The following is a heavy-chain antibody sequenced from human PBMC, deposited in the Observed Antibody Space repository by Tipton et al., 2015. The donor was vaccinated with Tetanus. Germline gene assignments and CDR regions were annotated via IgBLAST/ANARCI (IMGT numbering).Heavy chain of an antibody. V-gene: IGHV4-39*01. Sequence: LRLSCTVSGGSISSSSHYWGWIRQPPGKGLEWIGTFYYSGSTYYNPALKRRVTISVDTSKNQFSLKLSSVTAADTAVYFCARLYDFGGSRPNDAFEIWGHGTMVTVSS. CDR1: GGSISSSSHY. CDR3: ARLYDFGGSRPNDAFEI. J-gene: IGHJ3*02. D-gene: IGHD4-23*01. CDR2: FYYSGST.